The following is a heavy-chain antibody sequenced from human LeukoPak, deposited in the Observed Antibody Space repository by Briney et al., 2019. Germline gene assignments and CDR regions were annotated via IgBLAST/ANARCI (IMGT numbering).Heavy chain of an antibody. CDR3: ARGFRSKWFGELSGPNYYYYMDV. V-gene: IGHV4-39*07. Sequence: SETLSLTCTVSGGSISSSSYYWGWIRQPPGKGLEWIGSIYYSGSTYYNPSLKSRVTISVDTSKNQFSLKLSSVTAADTAVYYCARGFRSKWFGELSGPNYYYYMDVWGKGTTVTISS. J-gene: IGHJ6*03. D-gene: IGHD3-10*01. CDR1: GGSISSSSYY. CDR2: IYYSGST.